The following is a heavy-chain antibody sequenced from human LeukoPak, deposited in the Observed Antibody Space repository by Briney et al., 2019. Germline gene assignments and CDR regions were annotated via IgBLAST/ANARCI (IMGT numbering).Heavy chain of an antibody. CDR3: ARCGDYGRWFDP. CDR2: IYYSGNT. V-gene: IGHV4-39*01. D-gene: IGHD4-17*01. CDR1: GGSINNNDYY. Sequence: SETLSLTCTVSGGSINNNDYYWGWIRQPPGKGLEWIGSIYYSGNTYYNPSLKSRVTMFIDTSKNQFSLKLSSVTAADTAVYYCARCGDYGRWFDPWGQGTLVTVSS. J-gene: IGHJ5*02.